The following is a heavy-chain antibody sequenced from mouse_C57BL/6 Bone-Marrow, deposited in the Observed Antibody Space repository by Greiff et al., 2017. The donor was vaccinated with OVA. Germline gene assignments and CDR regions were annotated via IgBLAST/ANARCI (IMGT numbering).Heavy chain of an antibody. Sequence: QVQLQQPGPELVKPGASVKLSCKASGYTFTSYWMHWVKQRPGQGLEWIGNINPSNGGTNYNEKFKSKATLTVDKSSSTAYMQLSSLTSEDSAVYYCARGPITTVVATDYWGQGTTLTVSS. CDR3: ARGPITTVVATDY. J-gene: IGHJ2*01. V-gene: IGHV1-53*01. CDR2: INPSNGGT. D-gene: IGHD1-1*01. CDR1: GYTFTSYW.